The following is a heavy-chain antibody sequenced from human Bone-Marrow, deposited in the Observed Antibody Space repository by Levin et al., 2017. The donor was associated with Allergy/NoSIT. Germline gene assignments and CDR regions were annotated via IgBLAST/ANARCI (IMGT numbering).Heavy chain of an antibody. CDR1: GYTFTSYG. CDR2: ISAYNGNT. CDR3: ARDREVLRFLEWLLSGAMDFDY. D-gene: IGHD3-3*01. J-gene: IGHJ4*02. Sequence: ASVKVSCKASGYTFTSYGISWVRQAPGQGLEWMGWISAYNGNTNYAQKPQGRVTMTTDTSTSTAYMELRSLRSDDTAVYYCARDREVLRFLEWLLSGAMDFDYWGQGTLVTVSS. V-gene: IGHV1-18*01.